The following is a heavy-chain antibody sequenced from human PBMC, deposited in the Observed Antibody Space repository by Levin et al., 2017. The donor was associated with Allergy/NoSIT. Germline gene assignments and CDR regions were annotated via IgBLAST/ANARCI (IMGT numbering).Heavy chain of an antibody. D-gene: IGHD3-22*01. V-gene: IGHV3-21*01. CDR3: ASWAMYHYDRSAFDYFYYAMDV. CDR2: ISAGGNYI. Sequence: GGSLRLSCAASGILFSSYDMNWVRQAPGKGLEWVSSISAGGNYIYYADSVKGRFTISRDNAKNSLFLQMHSLRAEDTAVYYCASWAMYHYDRSAFDYFYYAMDVWGQGTTVTVSS. J-gene: IGHJ6*02. CDR1: GILFSSYD.